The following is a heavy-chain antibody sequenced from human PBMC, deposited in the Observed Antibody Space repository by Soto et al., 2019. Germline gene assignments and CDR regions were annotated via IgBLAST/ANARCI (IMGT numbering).Heavy chain of an antibody. CDR3: ARGRYSSGWYEYYYYYYGMDV. CDR2: INPNSGGT. Sequence: RASVKVSCKASGYTFTGYYMHWVRQAPGQGLEWMGWINPNSGGTNYAQKFQGRVTMTRDTSISTAYMELSRLRSDDTAVYYCARGRYSSGWYEYYYYYYGMDVWGQGTTVTVSS. CDR1: GYTFTGYY. D-gene: IGHD6-19*01. J-gene: IGHJ6*02. V-gene: IGHV1-2*02.